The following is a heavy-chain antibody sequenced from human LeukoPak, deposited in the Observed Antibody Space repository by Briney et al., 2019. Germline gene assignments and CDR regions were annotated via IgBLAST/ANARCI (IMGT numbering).Heavy chain of an antibody. V-gene: IGHV1-3*01. J-gene: IGHJ5*02. D-gene: IGHD1-26*01. CDR2: INAANGNT. CDR3: ARAPRWGDGWFDP. Sequence: GASVKVSCKTSGYTFTNYAIHWVRQAPGQGLEWMGWINAANGNTNCSQKFQGRVTITRDTSGITAYMELNSLTSEDTAVYYCARAPRWGDGWFDPWGQGTLVTVSS. CDR1: GYTFTNYA.